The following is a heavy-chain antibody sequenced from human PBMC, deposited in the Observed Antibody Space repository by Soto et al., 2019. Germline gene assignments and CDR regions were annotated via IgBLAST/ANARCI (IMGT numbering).Heavy chain of an antibody. CDR3: ERTYDSSGYYSAFDY. CDR1: GFNFNDYH. D-gene: IGHD3-22*01. V-gene: IGHV3-11*06. J-gene: IGHJ4*02. Sequence: PGGSLRLSCAASGFNFNDYHMSWIRQAPGKGLEWVSYISHSSTYTNYADSVKGRFTISRDNAKNSLYLQMNSLRAEDTAVYYCERTYDSSGYYSAFDYWGQGTLVTVYS. CDR2: ISHSSTYT.